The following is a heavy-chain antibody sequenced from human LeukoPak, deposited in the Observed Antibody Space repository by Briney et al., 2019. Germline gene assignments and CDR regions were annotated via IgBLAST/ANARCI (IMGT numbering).Heavy chain of an antibody. D-gene: IGHD2-2*01. V-gene: IGHV4-59*08. Sequence: SETLSLTCTVSGGSISSYYWSWIRQPPGKGLEWIGYIYYSGSTDYNPSLKSRVTISVDTSKNQFSLKLSSVTAADTAVYYCARSHDIVVVPAAREDSGYYPWGQGTLVTVSS. CDR2: IYYSGST. J-gene: IGHJ5*02. CDR1: GGSISSYY. CDR3: ARSHDIVVVPAAREDSGYYP.